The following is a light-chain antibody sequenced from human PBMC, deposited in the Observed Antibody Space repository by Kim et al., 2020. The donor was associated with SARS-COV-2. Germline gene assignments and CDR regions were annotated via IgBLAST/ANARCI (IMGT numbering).Light chain of an antibody. Sequence: ASVGDRVPITCRASQDIDNYLAWYQQKPGNVPKLLIYGASTLQPGVPSRFSGSASGTDFTLTISSLQPEDVATYYCQKYNSGPYTFGQGTKLEI. CDR2: GAS. CDR3: QKYNSGPYT. V-gene: IGKV1-27*01. CDR1: QDIDNY. J-gene: IGKJ2*01.